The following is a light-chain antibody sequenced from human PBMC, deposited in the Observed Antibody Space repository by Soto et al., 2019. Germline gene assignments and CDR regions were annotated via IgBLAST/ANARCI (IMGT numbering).Light chain of an antibody. J-gene: IGKJ1*01. CDR1: QSINTW. CDR3: QQYSTYSRT. CDR2: EGS. Sequence: DIQMTQSPSTLSASVGDRVTITCRASQSINTWLAWYQQKPGEAPKLLIYEGSTSERGVPSRFSGSGSGTEFTLAISSLPPDDFATFFCQQYSTYSRTFGQGTKVDVK. V-gene: IGKV1-5*03.